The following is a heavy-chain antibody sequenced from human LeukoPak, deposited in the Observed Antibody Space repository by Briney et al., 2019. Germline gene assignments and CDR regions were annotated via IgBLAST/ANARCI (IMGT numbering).Heavy chain of an antibody. D-gene: IGHD2-15*01. Sequence: PGGSLRLSCAASGFTFSSYAMHWVRQAPGKGLEWVAVISYDGSNKYYADSVKGRFTISRDNSKNTLYLQMNSLRAEDTAAYYCAKFAQRYCSGGSCHPLDYWGQGTLVTVSS. V-gene: IGHV3-30*04. CDR3: AKFAQRYCSGGSCHPLDY. J-gene: IGHJ4*02. CDR2: ISYDGSNK. CDR1: GFTFSSYA.